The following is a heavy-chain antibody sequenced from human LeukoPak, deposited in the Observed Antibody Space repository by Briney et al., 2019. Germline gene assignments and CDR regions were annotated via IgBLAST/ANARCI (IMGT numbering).Heavy chain of an antibody. CDR2: IYYSGST. V-gene: IGHV4-59*01. D-gene: IGHD2-2*01. J-gene: IGHJ4*02. CDR3: ARGVPAAKFIPRYYFDY. CDR1: GGSISSYY. Sequence: PSETLSLTCTVSGGSISSYYWSWIRQPPGKGLEWIGYIYYSGSTNYNPSLKSRVTISVDTSKNQFSLKLSSVTAADTAMYYCARGVPAAKFIPRYYFDYWGQGTLVTVSS.